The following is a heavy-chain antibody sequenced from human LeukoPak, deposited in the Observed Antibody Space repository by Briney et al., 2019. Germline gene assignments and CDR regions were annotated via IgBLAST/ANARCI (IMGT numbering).Heavy chain of an antibody. V-gene: IGHV3-73*01. D-gene: IGHD3-10*01. CDR3: TRQALGDDAFDI. J-gene: IGHJ3*02. Sequence: PGGSLKLSCAASGFTFSGSAMHWVRQASGKGLEWVGRIRSKANSYATAYAASVKGRFTISRDDSKNTAYLQMNSLKTEDTAVYYCTRQALGDDAFDIWGQGTMVTVSS. CDR1: GFTFSGSA. CDR2: IRSKANSYAT.